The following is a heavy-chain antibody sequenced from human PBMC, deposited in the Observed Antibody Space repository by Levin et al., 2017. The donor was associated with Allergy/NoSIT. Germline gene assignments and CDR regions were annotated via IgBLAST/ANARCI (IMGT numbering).Heavy chain of an antibody. J-gene: IGHJ3*02. Sequence: GGSLRLSCAASGFTFDDYAMHWVRQAPGKGLEWVSGISWYSGSIGYADSVKGRFTISRDNAKNSLYLQMNSLRAEDTALYYCAKDRGYSSPADAFDIWGQGTMVTVSS. D-gene: IGHD6-13*01. V-gene: IGHV3-9*01. CDR2: ISWYSGSI. CDR1: GFTFDDYA. CDR3: AKDRGYSSPADAFDI.